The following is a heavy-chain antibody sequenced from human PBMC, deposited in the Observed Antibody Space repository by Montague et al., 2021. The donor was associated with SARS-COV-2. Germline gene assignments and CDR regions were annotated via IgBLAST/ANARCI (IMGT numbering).Heavy chain of an antibody. J-gene: IGHJ4*02. V-gene: IGHV3-74*01. CDR1: GFIFKDYW. Sequence: SLRLSYAASGFIFKDYWMHWVRQVPGEGLVWVSRINGVGSATTYADFVKGRFTISRHNAENTLYLQMDSLRAEDTAVYYCARDFAHRGDWGQGTLVTVSS. D-gene: IGHD3-10*01. CDR3: ARDFAHRGD. CDR2: INGVGSAT.